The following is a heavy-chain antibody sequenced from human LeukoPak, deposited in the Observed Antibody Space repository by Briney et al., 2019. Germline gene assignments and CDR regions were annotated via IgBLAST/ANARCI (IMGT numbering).Heavy chain of an antibody. Sequence: SETLSLTCTVSGGSISSFTYYWGWIRQPPGKGLEWIGSIYFSGSTYYNPSLKSRVTISTDTSKNQFSLKLSSVTAADTAMYYRARRGGGGSYEGPNGLWGPGTLV. J-gene: IGHJ1*01. CDR2: IYFSGST. V-gene: IGHV4-39*07. CDR1: GGSISSFTYY. CDR3: ARRGGGGSYEGPNGL. D-gene: IGHD3-16*01.